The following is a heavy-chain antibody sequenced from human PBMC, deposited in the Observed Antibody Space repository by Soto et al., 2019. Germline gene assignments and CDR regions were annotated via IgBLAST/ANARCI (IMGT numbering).Heavy chain of an antibody. V-gene: IGHV3-30*02. CDR2: MSYDGSDT. CDR1: GFIFSNNG. J-gene: IGHJ4*02. Sequence: RGSLRLSCVVSGFIFSNNGMHWVRQTPGKGLEWVAFMSYDGSDTFYADSVKGRFTISRDNSKNTLFLHMSNLRAEDTAMYYCTIVRVADSALDHWGQGTLVTVSS. CDR3: TIVRVADSALDH. D-gene: IGHD3-10*02.